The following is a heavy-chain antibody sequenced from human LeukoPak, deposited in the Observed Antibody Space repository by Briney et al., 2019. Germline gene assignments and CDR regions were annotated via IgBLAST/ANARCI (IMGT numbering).Heavy chain of an antibody. CDR3: AKDSKWLRLSGLFDY. D-gene: IGHD5-12*01. CDR1: GFTFSSYG. CDR2: ISYDGSNK. Sequence: GGSLRLSCAASGFTFSSYGMHWVRQAPGKGLEWVAVISYDGSNKYYADSVKGRFTISRDNSKNTLYLQMNSLGAEDTAVYYCAKDSKWLRLSGLFDYWGQGTLVTVSS. V-gene: IGHV3-30*18. J-gene: IGHJ4*02.